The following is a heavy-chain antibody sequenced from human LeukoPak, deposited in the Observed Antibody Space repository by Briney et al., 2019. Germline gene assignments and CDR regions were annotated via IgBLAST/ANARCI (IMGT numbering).Heavy chain of an antibody. D-gene: IGHD4-17*01. CDR2: ISDSGDQT. V-gene: IGHV3-23*01. CDR3: AKEITLTTAYFDY. CDR1: GFTFSKYD. Sequence: GGSLRLSCVASGFTFSKYDMSRVRQAPGKGLEWVSGISDSGDQTYCADSVRARFTISRDNSKNTLYLQVNSLRAEDTALYYCAKEITLTTAYFDYWGQGTLVTVSS. J-gene: IGHJ4*02.